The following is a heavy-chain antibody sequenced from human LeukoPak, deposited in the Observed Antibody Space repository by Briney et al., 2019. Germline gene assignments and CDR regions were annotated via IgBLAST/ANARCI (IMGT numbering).Heavy chain of an antibody. CDR2: ISAYNGNT. CDR3: ASNYDFWSGYPGWFDP. D-gene: IGHD3-3*01. CDR1: GYTFTSYG. V-gene: IGHV1-18*01. J-gene: IGHJ5*02. Sequence: ASVKVSCKASGYTFTSYGVSWVRQAPGQGLEWMGWISAYNGNTNYAQKLQGRVTMTTDTSTSTAYMELRSLRSDDTAVYYCASNYDFWSGYPGWFDPWGQGTLVTVSS.